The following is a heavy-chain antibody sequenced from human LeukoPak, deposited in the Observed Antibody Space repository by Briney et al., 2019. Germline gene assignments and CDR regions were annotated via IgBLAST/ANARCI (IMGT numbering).Heavy chain of an antibody. D-gene: IGHD2-15*01. CDR3: AKDLSALVGIINY. CDR2: ITWNSGNI. J-gene: IGHJ4*02. Sequence: GGSLRLSCAASGFTFDNYAKHWVRQAPGKGLEWVSGITWNSGNIGYGDSVKGRFTISRDNAKNSLYLQMNSLRAEDTAFYYCAKDLSALVGIINYWGPGILVTVSS. CDR1: GFTFDNYA. V-gene: IGHV3-9*01.